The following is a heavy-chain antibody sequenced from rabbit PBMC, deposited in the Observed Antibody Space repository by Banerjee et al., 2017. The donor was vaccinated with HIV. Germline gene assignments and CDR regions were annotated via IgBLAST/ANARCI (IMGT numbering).Heavy chain of an antibody. D-gene: IGHD4-1*01. Sequence: QEQLVESGGGLVQPGGSLKLSCKASGFDFSSYGVSWVRQAPGKGLEWIGYIDPVFGSTYYASWVNGRFPISSHNAQNTLYLQLNSLTAADTATYFCVRKGVAGVDLWGQGTLVTVS. CDR3: VRKGVAGVDL. J-gene: IGHJ3*01. CDR2: IDPVFGST. V-gene: IGHV1S47*01. CDR1: GFDFSSYG.